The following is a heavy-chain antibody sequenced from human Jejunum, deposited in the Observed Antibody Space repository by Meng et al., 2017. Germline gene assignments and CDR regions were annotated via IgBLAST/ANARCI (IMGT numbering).Heavy chain of an antibody. CDR2: ICLTAST. D-gene: IGHD1/OR15-1a*01. V-gene: IGHV4-4*02. Sequence: LCQGLCTSLGTMSLTCDVFRVIVDPPNWLSLVRPPPGQGRDWIGDICLTASTDYNHCLKSRVSVSMDGTNNQFASKLTSVTAPDTSVYFFASVGKVPLGTGDWFDPWGQGTLVTVSS. J-gene: IGHJ5*02. CDR1: RVIVDPPNW. CDR3: ASVGKVPLGTGDWFDP.